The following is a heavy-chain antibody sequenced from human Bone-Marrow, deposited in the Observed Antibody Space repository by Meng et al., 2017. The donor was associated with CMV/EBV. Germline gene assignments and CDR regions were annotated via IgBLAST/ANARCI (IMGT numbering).Heavy chain of an antibody. V-gene: IGHV3-48*03. Sequence: GGSLRLSCAASGFTFSSYEMNWVRQAPGKGLEWVSYISSSGSTIYYADSVKGRFTISRDNAKNSLYLQMHSLRAEDTAVYYCARDAVYAIRAYWGQGTLVTVSS. D-gene: IGHD2-8*01. CDR2: ISSSGSTI. CDR3: ARDAVYAIRAY. CDR1: GFTFSSYE. J-gene: IGHJ4*02.